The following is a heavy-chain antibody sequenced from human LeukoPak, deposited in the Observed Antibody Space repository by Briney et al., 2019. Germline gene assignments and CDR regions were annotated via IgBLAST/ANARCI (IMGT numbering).Heavy chain of an antibody. CDR2: ISGRSDYI. CDR3: ARRGVTTSYYYYGMDV. D-gene: IGHD4-17*01. J-gene: IGHJ6*02. CDR1: GFTFSDYY. V-gene: IGHV3-11*03. Sequence: PGGSLRLSCAASGFTFSDYYMSWIRQAPGKGLERVSYISGRSDYIKYADSVKGRFTISRDNAKNSLYLQMSGLRAEDTAVYYCARRGVTTSYYYYGMDVWGQGTTVTVSS.